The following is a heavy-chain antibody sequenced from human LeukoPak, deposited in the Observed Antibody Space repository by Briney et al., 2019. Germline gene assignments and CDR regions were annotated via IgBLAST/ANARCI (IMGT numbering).Heavy chain of an antibody. CDR2: IKQNGSEK. CDR3: ARDQWDIVVLPAAFNFDY. J-gene: IGHJ4*02. D-gene: IGHD2-2*01. V-gene: IGHV3-7*01. CDR1: GFTFSSYW. Sequence: PGGSLRLSCAASGFTFSSYWMSWVRQAPGKGLEWVANIKQNGSEKYYVDSVKGRFTISRDNAKSSVYLQPNSLRAEDTAVYYCARDQWDIVVLPAAFNFDYWGQGTLVTVSS.